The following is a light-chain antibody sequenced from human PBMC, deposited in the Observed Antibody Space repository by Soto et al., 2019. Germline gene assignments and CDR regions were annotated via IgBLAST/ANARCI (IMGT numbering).Light chain of an antibody. J-gene: IGLJ3*02. V-gene: IGLV2-11*01. Sequence: QSALTQPHSVSGSPGQSVTISCTGTSNDVGGYNYVSWFQQHPGKVPKLMVYDVSYRPSGVPDRFSGSKSGNTASLTISGLQADEEGDYYCCSYAGTYWVFGGGTKVTVL. CDR3: CSYAGTYWV. CDR2: DVS. CDR1: SNDVGGYNY.